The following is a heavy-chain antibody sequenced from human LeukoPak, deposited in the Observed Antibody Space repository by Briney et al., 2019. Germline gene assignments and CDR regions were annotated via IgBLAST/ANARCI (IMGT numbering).Heavy chain of an antibody. CDR3: STLVTTSAFDI. J-gene: IGHJ3*02. D-gene: IGHD2-21*02. CDR1: GFIFRTFA. Sequence: GGSLRLSCAASGFIFRTFAMSWVRQAPGKGLEGVSAISGSGHSTYYADSVKGRFAISRDNSNNTLFLQMNSLRAEDTARYYCSTLVTTSAFDIWGQGTVVAVSS. CDR2: ISGSGHST. V-gene: IGHV3-23*01.